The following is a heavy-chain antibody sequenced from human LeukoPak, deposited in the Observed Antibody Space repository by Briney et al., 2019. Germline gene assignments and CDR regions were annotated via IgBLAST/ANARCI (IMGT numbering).Heavy chain of an antibody. V-gene: IGHV4-34*01. CDR1: GGSFSGYY. D-gene: IGHD5-18*01. J-gene: IGHJ6*03. Sequence: SETLSLTCAVYGGSFSGYYWSWIRQPPGKGLEWIGEINHSGSTNYNPSLKSRVTISVDTSKNQFSLKLSSVTAADTAVYYCARGPSTYNYAYYFYMDVWGKGTTVTVSS. CDR2: INHSGST. CDR3: ARGPSTYNYAYYFYMDV.